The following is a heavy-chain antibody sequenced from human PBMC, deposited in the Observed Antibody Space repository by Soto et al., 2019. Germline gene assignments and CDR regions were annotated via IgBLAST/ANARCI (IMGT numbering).Heavy chain of an antibody. CDR1: GFSLSTSGVG. V-gene: IGHV2-5*02. Sequence: QITLKESGPTLVKPTQTLTLTCTFSGFSLSTSGVGVGWIRQPPGKALEWLALVYWDEDKRYSPSLKSRLTITKNTSKNQVVLTMTNIDPVDTATYYCTRRTGGFDYWGQGTLVTVSS. CDR3: TRRTGGFDY. D-gene: IGHD3-10*01. CDR2: VYWDEDK. J-gene: IGHJ4*02.